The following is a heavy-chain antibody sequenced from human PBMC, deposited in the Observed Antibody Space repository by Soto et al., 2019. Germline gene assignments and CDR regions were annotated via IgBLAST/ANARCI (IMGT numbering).Heavy chain of an antibody. CDR1: GGSFSGYY. CDR3: ASSPVDTYYDFWRADH. CDR2: INHSGST. V-gene: IGHV4-34*01. J-gene: IGHJ4*02. Sequence: SETLSLTCAVYGGSFSGYYWSWIRQPPGKGLVWIGEINHSGSTNYNPSLKSRVTISVDTSKNQFSLKLSSVTAADTAVYYCASSPVDTYYDFWRADHWGQGTLVTVSS. D-gene: IGHD3-3*01.